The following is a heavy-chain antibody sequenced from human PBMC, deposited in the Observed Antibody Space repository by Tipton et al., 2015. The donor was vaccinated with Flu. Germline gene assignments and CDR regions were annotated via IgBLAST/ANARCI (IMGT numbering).Heavy chain of an antibody. J-gene: IGHJ4*02. CDR3: ARLSYYDVDLKNFYFDY. Sequence: TLSLTCSVSGGSVSNTSYYWGWIRQPPGKRLELIGSIYPSGTTYYNPSLKSRVTISVDTSKSQFSLMLRSVTAADTAVYFCARLSYYDVDLKNFYFDYWGQGALVTVSS. V-gene: IGHV4-39*01. CDR1: GGSVSNTSYY. D-gene: IGHD1-26*01. CDR2: IYPSGTT.